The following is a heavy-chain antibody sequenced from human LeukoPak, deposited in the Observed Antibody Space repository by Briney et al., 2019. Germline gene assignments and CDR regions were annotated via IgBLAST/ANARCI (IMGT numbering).Heavy chain of an antibody. J-gene: IGHJ6*03. CDR1: VDPINIYH. D-gene: IGHD2-15*01. Sequence: SDPQTLPCTLSVDPINIYHGRWIRHPTGKGLEWIVHIYTKWSTNYNPPLQSRVTLSVDTSQNQSSLQQSSMTAPDKALFYWAGGIVGVGELGYYYYYLDVWGKGTTVTISS. CDR2: IYTKWST. V-gene: IGHV4-4*07. CDR3: AGGIVGVGELGYYYYYLDV.